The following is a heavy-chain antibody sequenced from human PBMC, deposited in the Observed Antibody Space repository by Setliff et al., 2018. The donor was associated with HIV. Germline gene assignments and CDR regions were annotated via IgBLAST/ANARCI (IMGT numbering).Heavy chain of an antibody. CDR1: GGSISSYY. Sequence: PSETLSLTCTVSGGSISSYYWSWIRQPPGKGLEWIGFIFYSGSTNYNPSLKSRVTISVDTSKNQFSLNLSSVTVADTAVYYCARMVSDYIGHSDYWGQGTLVTVSS. CDR3: ARMVSDYIGHSDY. V-gene: IGHV4-59*08. J-gene: IGHJ4*02. CDR2: IFYSGST. D-gene: IGHD3-16*01.